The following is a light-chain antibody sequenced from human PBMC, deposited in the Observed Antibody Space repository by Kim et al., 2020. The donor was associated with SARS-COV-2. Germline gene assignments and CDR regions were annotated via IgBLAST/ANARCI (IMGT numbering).Light chain of an antibody. CDR3: LLYYGGTMV. CDR1: TGAVTSGYY. V-gene: IGLV7-43*01. CDR2: STT. Sequence: PVGTVTLTCTCSTGAVTSGYYANWFQQKPGQAPRALIFSTTKKHSWTPARFSVSLLGGKAALIVSGVQPEDEAEYYCLLYYGGTMVFGGGTQLTVL. J-gene: IGLJ2*01.